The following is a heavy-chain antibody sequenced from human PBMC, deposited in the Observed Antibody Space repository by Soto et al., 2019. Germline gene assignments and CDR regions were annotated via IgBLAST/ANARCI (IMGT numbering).Heavy chain of an antibody. V-gene: IGHV3-30*18. J-gene: IGHJ4*02. CDR2: ISYDGSNK. CDR3: AKAPYIGYEIDY. CDR1: GFTFSSYG. Sequence: QVQLVESGGGVVQPGRSLRLSCAASGFTFSSYGMHWVRQAPGKGLEWVAVISYDGSNKYYADSVKGRFTISRDNSKNTLYLQMNSLRAEDTAVYYCAKAPYIGYEIDYWGQGTLVTVSS. D-gene: IGHD5-12*01.